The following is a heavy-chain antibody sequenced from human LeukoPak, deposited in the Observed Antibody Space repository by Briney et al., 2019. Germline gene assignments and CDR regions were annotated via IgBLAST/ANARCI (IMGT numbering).Heavy chain of an antibody. Sequence: SETLSLTCTVSGGSISSYYWSWIRQPPGKGLEWIGSIYYSGSTYYNPSLKSRVTISVDTSKNQFSLKLSSVTAADTAVYYCARLTPGAGGYWGQGTLVTVSS. V-gene: IGHV4-59*05. CDR1: GGSISSYY. CDR2: IYYSGST. J-gene: IGHJ4*02. D-gene: IGHD1-26*01. CDR3: ARLTPGAGGY.